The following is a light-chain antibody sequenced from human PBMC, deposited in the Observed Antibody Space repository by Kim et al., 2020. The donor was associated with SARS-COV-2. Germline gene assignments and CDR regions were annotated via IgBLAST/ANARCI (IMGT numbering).Light chain of an antibody. CDR2: DAS. J-gene: IGKJ3*01. CDR1: QDIGNY. Sequence: ASVGDRVTIACQASQDIGNYLNWYQQKPGKAPNLLIYDASNLETGVPSSFSGSGSGTDFTFTISSLQPEDIATYYCQQYNNVLFTFGPETKVDIK. V-gene: IGKV1-33*01. CDR3: QQYNNVLFT.